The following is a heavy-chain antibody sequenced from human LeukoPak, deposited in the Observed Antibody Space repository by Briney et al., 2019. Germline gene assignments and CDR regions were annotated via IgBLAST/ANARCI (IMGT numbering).Heavy chain of an antibody. Sequence: ASVKVSCKASGYTFTGYYMHWVRQAPGQGLEWMGWINPNSGGTNYAQKFQGRVTITRNTSISTAYMELSSLRSEDTAVYYCARHYSAAFDIWGQGTMVTVSS. CDR1: GYTFTGYY. V-gene: IGHV1-2*02. CDR2: INPNSGGT. D-gene: IGHD1-26*01. CDR3: ARHYSAAFDI. J-gene: IGHJ3*02.